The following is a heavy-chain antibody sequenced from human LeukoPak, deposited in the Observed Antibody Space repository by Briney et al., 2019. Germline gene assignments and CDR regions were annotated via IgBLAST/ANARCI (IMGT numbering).Heavy chain of an antibody. J-gene: IGHJ6*03. CDR2: IIPMCGTA. Sequence: AVKVSCKGSGGTFSSYAISWVGQAAGQGVEGVGVIIPMCGTANYAQKFQGRVTITADESTSTAYMELSSLRSEDTAVYYCARVSYDFWSGLYYYYYMDVWGKGTTVTVSS. CDR3: ARVSYDFWSGLYYYYYMDV. D-gene: IGHD3-3*01. CDR1: GGTFSSYA. V-gene: IGHV1-69*01.